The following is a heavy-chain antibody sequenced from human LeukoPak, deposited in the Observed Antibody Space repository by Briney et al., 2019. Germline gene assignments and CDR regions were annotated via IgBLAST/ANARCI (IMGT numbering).Heavy chain of an antibody. CDR2: ICSNGGST. J-gene: IGHJ4*02. V-gene: IGHV3-64*01. CDR3: ARGGSFTMVRGVINTGNDY. Sequence: PGGSLRLSCAASGFSFSGYALYWGRQAPGKGLEYVSAICSNGGSTYYANSVKGRFTISRDNSKNTQYLQMGSLRAEDMAVYYCARGGSFTMVRGVINTGNDYWGQGTLVTVSS. D-gene: IGHD3-10*01. CDR1: GFSFSGYA.